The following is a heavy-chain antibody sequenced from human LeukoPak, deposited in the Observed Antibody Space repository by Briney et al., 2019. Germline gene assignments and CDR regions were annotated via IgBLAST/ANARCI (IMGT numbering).Heavy chain of an antibody. CDR1: GFTFSTYT. CDR3: AREPNYYDSSGYYWDY. D-gene: IGHD3-22*01. CDR2: IGNNGGGI. J-gene: IGHJ4*02. V-gene: IGHV3-23*01. Sequence: PGGSLRLSCAASGFTFSTYTMYWVRHPPGKRLEWVSIIGNNGGGIHYADSVKGRFTISRDNSKNTLYLQMNSLRAEDTAVYYCAREPNYYDSSGYYWDYWGQGTLVTVSS.